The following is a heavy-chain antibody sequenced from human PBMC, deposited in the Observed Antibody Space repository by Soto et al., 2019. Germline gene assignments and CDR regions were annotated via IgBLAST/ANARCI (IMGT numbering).Heavy chain of an antibody. D-gene: IGHD5-18*01. V-gene: IGHV4-39*01. J-gene: IGHJ4*02. CDR2: IYYSGST. CDR1: GGSISSSSYY. CDR3: ARGVTWIQLWLPTGSYYFDS. Sequence: TSETRSLTCTVSGGSISSSSYYWGWIRQPPGKGLDWIGSIYYSGSTYYNPSLKSRVTISVDTSKNQFSLKLSSVTAADTAVYYCARGVTWIQLWLPTGSYYFDSWGQGTLVTVSS.